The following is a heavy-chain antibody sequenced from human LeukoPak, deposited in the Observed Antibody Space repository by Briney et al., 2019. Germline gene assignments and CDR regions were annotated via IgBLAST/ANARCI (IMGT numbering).Heavy chain of an antibody. CDR3: ARKISSGYSFDY. V-gene: IGHV4-34*01. D-gene: IGHD3-22*01. CDR1: GGSISSYY. J-gene: IGHJ4*02. CDR2: SNDSGGT. Sequence: SETLSLTCTVSGGSISSYYWSWIRQPPGKRLEWVGESNDSGGTNYNPSLKSRVTISVDTSKNQFSLKLSSVTAADTAVYYCARKISSGYSFDYWGQGTLVTVSS.